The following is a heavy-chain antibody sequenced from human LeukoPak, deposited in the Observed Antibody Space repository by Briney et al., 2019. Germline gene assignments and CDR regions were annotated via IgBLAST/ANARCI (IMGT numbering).Heavy chain of an antibody. CDR2: ISSSSSTI. D-gene: IGHD4-23*01. V-gene: IGHV3-48*01. CDR1: GFTFSSYS. J-gene: IGHJ4*02. CDR3: AKSKGNSSY. Sequence: GGSLRLSCAASGFTFSSYSMNWVRQAPGKGLEWVSYISSSSSTIYYADSAKGRFTISRDNSKNTLYLQMSSLRAEDTAVYYCAKSKGNSSYWGQGTLVTVSS.